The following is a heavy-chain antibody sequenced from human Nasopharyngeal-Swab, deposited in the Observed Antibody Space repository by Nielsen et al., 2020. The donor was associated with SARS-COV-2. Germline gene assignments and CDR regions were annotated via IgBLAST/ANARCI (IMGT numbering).Heavy chain of an antibody. CDR2: IYYSGST. CDR3: ARQDSWYYYYGMDV. Sequence: ESLKISCTVSGGSISSYYWSWIRQPPGKGLEWIGYIYYSGSTNYNPSLKSRVTISVDTSKNQFSLKLSSVTAADTAVYYCARQDSWYYYYGMDVWGQGTTVTVSS. J-gene: IGHJ6*02. V-gene: IGHV4-59*08. CDR1: GGSISSYY.